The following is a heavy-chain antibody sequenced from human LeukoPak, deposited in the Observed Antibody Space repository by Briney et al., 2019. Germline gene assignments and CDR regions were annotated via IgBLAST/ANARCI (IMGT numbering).Heavy chain of an antibody. D-gene: IGHD7-27*01. CDR3: AKATGDWYFDL. V-gene: IGHV3-9*01. Sequence: GGSLRLFCVASGFTFEDYAMIWVRQVPGKALEWVSCISWYSGSIGYAASVKGRFGISRDNAKNSLFLQMNSLRPDDTAFYYCAKATGDWYFDLWGRGTLVTVSS. J-gene: IGHJ2*01. CDR2: ISWYSGSI. CDR1: GFTFEDYA.